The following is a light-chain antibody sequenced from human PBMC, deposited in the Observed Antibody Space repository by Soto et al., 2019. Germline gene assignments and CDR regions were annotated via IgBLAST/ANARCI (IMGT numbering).Light chain of an antibody. CDR2: GAS. V-gene: IGKV3-15*01. CDR1: QSINNN. CDR3: QQYNIWPPT. J-gene: IGKJ1*01. Sequence: EIVMTQSPATLSVSPGERATLSCRASQSINNNLAWYQQKPGQAPRLLIYGASTRATGIPARFSGSGSGTEFTLTISSLQSEDFTVYYCQQYNIWPPTFGQGTKVEIK.